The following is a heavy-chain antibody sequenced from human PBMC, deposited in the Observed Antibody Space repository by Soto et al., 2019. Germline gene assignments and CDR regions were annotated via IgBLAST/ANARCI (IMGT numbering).Heavy chain of an antibody. J-gene: IGHJ6*02. CDR2: ISYDGSNK. V-gene: IGHV3-30*18. CDR3: AKDQFTIFGVVTTNYYYYGMDV. CDR1: GFTFSSYG. D-gene: IGHD3-3*01. Sequence: QVQLVESGGGVVQPGRSLRLSCAASGFTFSSYGMHWVRQAPGKGLEWVAVISYDGSNKYYADSVKGRFTISRDNSKNTLYLQMNSLRAEDTAVYYCAKDQFTIFGVVTTNYYYYGMDVWGQGTTVTVSS.